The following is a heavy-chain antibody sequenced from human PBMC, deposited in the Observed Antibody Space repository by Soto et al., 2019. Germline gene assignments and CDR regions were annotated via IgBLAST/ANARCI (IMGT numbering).Heavy chain of an antibody. V-gene: IGHV4-39*01. Sequence: QLQLQDSGPGLVKPSETLSLTCTVSGDSISSSSYYWGWIRQPPGKGLEWIGNIYYSGSTYYNPSLKSRVTIPVDTSNNQFSRKLSCVTAADTAVYYCAGGYYDTSALGYWGQGTLVTVSS. CDR2: IYYSGST. CDR3: AGGYYDTSALGY. CDR1: GDSISSSSYY. D-gene: IGHD3-22*01. J-gene: IGHJ4*02.